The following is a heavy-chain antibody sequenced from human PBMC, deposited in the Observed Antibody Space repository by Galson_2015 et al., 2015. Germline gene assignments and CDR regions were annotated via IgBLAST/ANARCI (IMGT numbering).Heavy chain of an antibody. V-gene: IGHV2-5*01. CDR2: IYWNDDK. Sequence: PALVKPTQTLTLTCTFSGFSLSTSGVGVGWIRQPPGKALEWLALIYWNDDKRYSPSLKSRLTITKDTSKNQVVLTMTNMDPVDTATYYCARAEDYGEIYYYYYYMDVWGKGTTVTVSS. CDR3: ARAEDYGEIYYYYYYMDV. CDR1: GFSLSTSGVG. J-gene: IGHJ6*03. D-gene: IGHD4-17*01.